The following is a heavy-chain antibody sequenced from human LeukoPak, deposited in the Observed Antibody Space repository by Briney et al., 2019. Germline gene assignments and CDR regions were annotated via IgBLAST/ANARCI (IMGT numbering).Heavy chain of an antibody. D-gene: IGHD5-18*01. V-gene: IGHV3-30*18. CDR3: AKDRYSYAFEYSDS. CDR2: ISNDGSKK. J-gene: IGHJ4*02. CDR1: GFTFSSYG. Sequence: GGSLRLSCAASGFTFSSYGMHWVRQAPGKGLDWVAVISNDGSKKYYADSVKGRFTISRDNSKNTLSLQVSSLRTEDTAVYYCAKDRYSYAFEYSDSWGQGTLVTVPS.